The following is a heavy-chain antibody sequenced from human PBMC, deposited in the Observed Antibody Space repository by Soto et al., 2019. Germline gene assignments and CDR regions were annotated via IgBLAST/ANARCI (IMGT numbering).Heavy chain of an antibody. CDR2: IYSDGAT. CDR3: SRVGCSNSNCQTRGMDV. Sequence: SETLSLTCNVSGGPISNYYWSWVRQPAGKRLEWVGRIYSDGATNYSPSLKSRVFMSLDMSGNQFSLQLNSVTAADTAVYYCSRVGCSNSNCQTRGMDVWGQGTTVTVSS. V-gene: IGHV4-4*07. D-gene: IGHD2-2*01. CDR1: GGPISNYY. J-gene: IGHJ6*02.